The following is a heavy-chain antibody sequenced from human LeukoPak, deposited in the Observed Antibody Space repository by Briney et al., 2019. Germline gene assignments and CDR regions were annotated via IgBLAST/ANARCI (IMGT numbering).Heavy chain of an antibody. CDR2: INPSGGST. D-gene: IGHD6-6*01. Sequence: GASVTVSCKAFGYIFTSYYMHWVRQAPGQGLEWMGIINPSGGSTSYAQKFQGRVTMNRDTSTSTVYMELSSLRSEDTAVYYCAKDIGESSSSVGGRYYYGMDVWGQGTTVTVSS. CDR1: GYIFTSYY. CDR3: AKDIGESSSSVGGRYYYGMDV. V-gene: IGHV1-46*01. J-gene: IGHJ6*02.